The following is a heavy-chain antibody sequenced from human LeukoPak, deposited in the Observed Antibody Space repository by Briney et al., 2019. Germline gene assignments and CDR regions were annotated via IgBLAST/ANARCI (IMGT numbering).Heavy chain of an antibody. CDR1: GGSISSYY. CDR2: IYYSGST. V-gene: IGHV4-59*01. Sequence: PSETLSLTCTVSGGSISSYYWSWIRQPPGKGLGWIGYIYYSGSTNYNPSLKSRVTISVDTSKNQFSLKLSSVTAADSAVYYCARVRYYYDSSGFGLRNWGQGTLVTVSS. D-gene: IGHD3-22*01. CDR3: ARVRYYYDSSGFGLRN. J-gene: IGHJ4*02.